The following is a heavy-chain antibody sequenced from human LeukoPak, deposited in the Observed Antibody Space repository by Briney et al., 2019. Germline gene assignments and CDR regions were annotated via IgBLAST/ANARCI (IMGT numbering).Heavy chain of an antibody. Sequence: SVKVSCKASGGTFSSYAISWVRQAPGQGLEWMGGIIPIFGTANYAQKFQGRVTITADESTSTAYMELSSLRSEDTAVYYCARAPPYYYDSSGYYDYWGQGTLVTVSS. V-gene: IGHV1-69*13. J-gene: IGHJ4*02. D-gene: IGHD3-22*01. CDR2: IIPIFGTA. CDR3: ARAPPYYYDSSGYYDY. CDR1: GGTFSSYA.